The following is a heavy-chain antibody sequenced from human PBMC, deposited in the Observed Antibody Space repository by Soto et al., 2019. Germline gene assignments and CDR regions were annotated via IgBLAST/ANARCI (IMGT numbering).Heavy chain of an antibody. D-gene: IGHD2-15*01. CDR3: ARDGIAARPVGGYCSGGSCYSGWFDP. CDR2: IYYSGST. CDR1: GGSISSYY. Sequence: SETLSLTCTVSGGSISSYYWSWIRQPPGKGLEWIGYIYYSGSTNYNPSLKSRVTISVDTSKNQFSLKLSSVTAADTAVYYCARDGIAARPVGGYCSGGSCYSGWFDPWGQGTLVTVSS. V-gene: IGHV4-59*01. J-gene: IGHJ5*02.